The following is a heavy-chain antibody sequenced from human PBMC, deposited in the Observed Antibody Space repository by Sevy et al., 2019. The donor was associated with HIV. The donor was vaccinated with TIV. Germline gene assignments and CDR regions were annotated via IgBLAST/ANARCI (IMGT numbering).Heavy chain of an antibody. V-gene: IGHV4-39*02. CDR3: ARRGAGPAFDV. Sequence: SETLSRTCTVSGGSIISSTYYWGWIRQPPGKGLGWLGSVYYSGSTYYNPSLRSRVTISVDMFKDHFSLKLSSVTAADTAVYYCARRGAGPAFDVWGQGTMVTVSS. CDR2: VYYSGST. D-gene: IGHD3-10*01. J-gene: IGHJ3*01. CDR1: GGSIISSTYY.